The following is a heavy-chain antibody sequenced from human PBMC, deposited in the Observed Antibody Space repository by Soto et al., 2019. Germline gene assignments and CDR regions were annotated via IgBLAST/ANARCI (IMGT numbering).Heavy chain of an antibody. CDR3: ARDGALDYGVYGTFDY. CDR2: IIPILGIA. V-gene: IGHV1-69*08. J-gene: IGHJ4*02. CDR1: GGTFSSYT. D-gene: IGHD4-17*01. Sequence: QVQLVQSGAEVKKPGSSVKVSCKASGGTFSSYTISWVRQAPGQGLEWMGRIIPILGIANYAQKFQGRVTITADKSTRTAYMELSSLRSEDTAVYYCARDGALDYGVYGTFDYWGQGTLVTVSS.